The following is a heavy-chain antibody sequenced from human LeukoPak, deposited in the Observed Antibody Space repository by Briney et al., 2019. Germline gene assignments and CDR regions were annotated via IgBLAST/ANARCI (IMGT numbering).Heavy chain of an antibody. CDR2: ISGSGGST. V-gene: IGHV3-23*01. J-gene: IGHJ4*02. CDR1: GFTFSSYA. Sequence: GGSLRLSCAASGFTFSSYAMSWVRQAPGKGLEWVSAISGSGGSTYYADSVKGRFTISRDNAKNSLYLQMNSLRADDTAMYYCARGSYSSSWKTFDYWGQGTLVTVSS. CDR3: ARGSYSSSWKTFDY. D-gene: IGHD6-13*01.